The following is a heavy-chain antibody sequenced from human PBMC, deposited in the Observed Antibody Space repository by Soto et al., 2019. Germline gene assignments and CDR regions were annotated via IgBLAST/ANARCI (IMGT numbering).Heavy chain of an antibody. CDR2: INSDGSST. J-gene: IGHJ4*02. CDR1: GFTFSNYW. V-gene: IGHV3-74*01. D-gene: IGHD3-3*01. CDR3: AREFWSGPFDY. Sequence: LRLSCAASGFTFSNYWMQWVRQAPGKGLVWVSRINSDGSSTSYADSVKGRFTISRDNAKNTLYLQMNSLRAEDTAVYYCAREFWSGPFDYWGQGTLVTVSS.